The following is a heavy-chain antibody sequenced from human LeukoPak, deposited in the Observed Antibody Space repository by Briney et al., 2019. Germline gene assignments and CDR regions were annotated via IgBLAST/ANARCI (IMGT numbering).Heavy chain of an antibody. D-gene: IGHD3-10*01. Sequence: GGSLRLSCAVSGITLSHYGMSWVRQAPGKGLEWVAGISDSGGITSYADSVKGRFTISRDNPKNTLCLQMNSLRAEDTAVYFCAKRGVVIRAVIIVGFHKEAYSFDYWGQGALVTVSS. J-gene: IGHJ4*02. CDR2: ISDSGGIT. CDR3: AKRGVVIRAVIIVGFHKEAYSFDY. CDR1: GITLSHYG. V-gene: IGHV3-23*01.